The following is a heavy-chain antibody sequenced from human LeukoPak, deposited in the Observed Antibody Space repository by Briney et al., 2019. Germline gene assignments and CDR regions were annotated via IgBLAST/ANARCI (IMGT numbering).Heavy chain of an antibody. CDR3: AREGYYDSSGYPTFDY. D-gene: IGHD3-22*01. V-gene: IGHV4-59*01. Sequence: PSETLSLTCTVSGGSISSYYWSWIRQPAGKGLEWIWYIYYSGSTNYNPSLKSRVTISVDTSKNQFSLKLSSVTAADTAVYYCAREGYYDSSGYPTFDYWGQGTLVTVSS. CDR2: IYYSGST. J-gene: IGHJ4*02. CDR1: GGSISSYY.